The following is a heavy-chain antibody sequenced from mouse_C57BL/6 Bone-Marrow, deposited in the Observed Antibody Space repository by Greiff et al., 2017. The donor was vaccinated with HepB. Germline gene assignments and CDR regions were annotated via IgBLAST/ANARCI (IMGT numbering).Heavy chain of an antibody. D-gene: IGHD2-1*01. Sequence: QVQLQQSGPELVKPGASVKISCKASGYAFSSSWMNWVKQRPGKGLEWIGRIYPGDGDTNYNGKFKGKATLTADKSSSKAYMQRSSLTSEDSAVYFCAVYGNYDYWGQGTTLTVSS. CDR1: GYAFSSSW. J-gene: IGHJ2*01. CDR2: IYPGDGDT. CDR3: AVYGNYDY. V-gene: IGHV1-82*01.